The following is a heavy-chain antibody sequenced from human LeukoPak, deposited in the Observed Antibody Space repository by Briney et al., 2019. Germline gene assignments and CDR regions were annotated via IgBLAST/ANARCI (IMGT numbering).Heavy chain of an antibody. CDR2: IRSKANSYAT. CDR1: GFTFSGSA. V-gene: IGHV3-73*01. Sequence: PGGSLRLSCAASGFTFSGSAMQWVRQASGKGLEWVGRIRSKANSYATAYAASVKGRFTISRDDSKNTAYLQMNSLKTEDTAVYYCTRHCPGGGDCYLGFDPWGQGTLVTVSS. J-gene: IGHJ5*02. CDR3: TRHCPGGGDCYLGFDP. D-gene: IGHD2-21*02.